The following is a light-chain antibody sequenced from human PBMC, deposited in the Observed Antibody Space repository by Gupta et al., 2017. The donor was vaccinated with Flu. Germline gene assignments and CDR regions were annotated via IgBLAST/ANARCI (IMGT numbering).Light chain of an antibody. V-gene: IGLV3-19*01. CDR2: DKH. Sequence: GDSLRNSYACWYQQQAGQATILIIYDKHIRPAGIPHLFSCFGTRNTSASTITAAQTEDEADYYCNARDNTTNNQAVFGGGTKLTVL. CDR3: NARDNTTNNQAV. J-gene: IGLJ2*01. CDR1: SLRNSY.